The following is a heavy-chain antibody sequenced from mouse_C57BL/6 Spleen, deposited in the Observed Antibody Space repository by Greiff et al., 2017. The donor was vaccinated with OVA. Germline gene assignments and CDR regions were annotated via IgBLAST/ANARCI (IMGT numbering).Heavy chain of an antibody. CDR1: GYTFTDYY. J-gene: IGHJ1*03. CDR3: ARNLRGYFDV. D-gene: IGHD1-1*01. Sequence: EVQLQQSGPELVKPGASVKISCKASGYTFTDYYMNWVKQSHGKSLEWIGDINPNNGGTSYNQKFKGKATLTVDKSSSTAYMELRSLTSEDSAVYYCARNLRGYFDVWGTGTTVTVSS. CDR2: INPNNGGT. V-gene: IGHV1-26*01.